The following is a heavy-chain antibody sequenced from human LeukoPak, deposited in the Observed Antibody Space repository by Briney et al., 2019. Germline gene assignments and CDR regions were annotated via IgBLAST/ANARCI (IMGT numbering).Heavy chain of an antibody. V-gene: IGHV4-61*02. CDR1: GGSISSGSYY. CDR3: AREGGVYCSSTSCYDSGFDY. CDR2: IYTSGST. D-gene: IGHD2-2*01. Sequence: PSETLSLTCTVSGGSISSGSYYWSWIRQPAGKGLEWIGRIYTSGSTNYNPSLKSRVTISVDTSKDQFSLKLSSVTAADTAVYYCAREGGVYCSSTSCYDSGFDYWGQGTPVTVSS. J-gene: IGHJ4*02.